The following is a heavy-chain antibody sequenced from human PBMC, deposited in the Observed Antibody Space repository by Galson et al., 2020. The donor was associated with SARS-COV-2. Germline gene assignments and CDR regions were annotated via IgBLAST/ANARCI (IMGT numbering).Heavy chain of an antibody. V-gene: IGHV3-23*01. D-gene: IGHD3-10*01. J-gene: IGHJ4*02. CDR3: AKRYYGSGSYLCFDY. CDR2: ISGSGGST. CDR1: GFTFSSYA. Sequence: GESLKISCAASGFTFSSYAMSWVRQAPGKGLEWVSIISGSGGSTYYADSVKGRFTISRDNSKNTLYLQMNSLRAEDTAVYYCAKRYYGSGSYLCFDYWGQGTLVTVSS.